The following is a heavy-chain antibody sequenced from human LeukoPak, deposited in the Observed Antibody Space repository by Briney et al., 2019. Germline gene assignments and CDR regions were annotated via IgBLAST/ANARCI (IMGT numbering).Heavy chain of an antibody. CDR2: INPSGGST. D-gene: IGHD2-2*01. CDR3: ARDPGSKGVVPAAITHLGFDY. V-gene: IGHV1-46*01. J-gene: IGHJ4*02. Sequence: ASVKVSCKASGYTFTSYYMHWVRQAPGQGLEWMGIINPSGGSTSYAQKFQGRVTMTRDTSTSTVYMELSSLRSEDTAVYYCARDPGSKGVVPAAITHLGFDYWGQGTLVTVSS. CDR1: GYTFTSYY.